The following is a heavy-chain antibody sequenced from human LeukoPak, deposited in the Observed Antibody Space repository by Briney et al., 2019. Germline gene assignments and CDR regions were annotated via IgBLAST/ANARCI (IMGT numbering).Heavy chain of an antibody. CDR3: AREEDFWSGGSLYYFDY. CDR1: GGSISSGGYY. J-gene: IGHJ4*02. D-gene: IGHD3-3*01. V-gene: IGHV4-31*03. CDR2: IYYSGST. Sequence: ASETLSLTCTVSGGSISSGGYYWSWIRQHPGKGLEWIGYIYYSGSTYYNPSLKSRVTISVNTSKNQFSLKLSSVTAADTAVYYCAREEDFWSGGSLYYFDYWGQGTLVTVSS.